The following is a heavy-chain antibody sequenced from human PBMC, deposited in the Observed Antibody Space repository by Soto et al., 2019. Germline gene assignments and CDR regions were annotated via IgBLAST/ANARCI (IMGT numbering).Heavy chain of an antibody. CDR2: INSDGSSI. Sequence: EVQLVESGGGLVQPGGSLRLSCAASGFTFSSYWMHWVRQGPGKGLVWVSRINSDGSSISYADSVKGRFTISRDNAKKMVYLQMNTLRAEDTAVYYCARGTYYDFWSGHYPSFAYWGQGTLVTVSS. J-gene: IGHJ4*02. V-gene: IGHV3-74*01. CDR3: ARGTYYDFWSGHYPSFAY. D-gene: IGHD3-3*01. CDR1: GFTFSSYW.